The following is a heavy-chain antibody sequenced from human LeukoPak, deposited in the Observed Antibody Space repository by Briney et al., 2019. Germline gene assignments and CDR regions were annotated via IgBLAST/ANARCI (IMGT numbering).Heavy chain of an antibody. J-gene: IGHJ4*02. D-gene: IGHD3-22*01. Sequence: GGSLRLSCAASEFSVGSNYMTWVRQAPGKGLEWVSLIYSGGSTYYADSVKGRFTISRDNSKNTLYLQMNSLRAEDTAVYYCAKDNGATYYYDSSGLNWGQGTLVTVSS. CDR3: AKDNGATYYYDSSGLN. CDR1: EFSVGSNY. V-gene: IGHV3-66*01. CDR2: IYSGGST.